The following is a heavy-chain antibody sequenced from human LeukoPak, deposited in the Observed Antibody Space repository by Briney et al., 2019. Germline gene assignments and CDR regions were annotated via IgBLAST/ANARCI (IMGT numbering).Heavy chain of an antibody. V-gene: IGHV4-4*07. CDR3: AREDNGDYRNWFDP. D-gene: IGHD4-17*01. Sequence: SETLSLTCSVSGGSISFYYWSWIRQPAGKGLEWIGRIYTTGGTNYNPSLKSRVTMSVDTSKNQFSLRLSSVTAADTAVYYCAREDNGDYRNWFDPWGQGTLVTVSS. CDR2: IYTTGGT. CDR1: GGSISFYY. J-gene: IGHJ5*02.